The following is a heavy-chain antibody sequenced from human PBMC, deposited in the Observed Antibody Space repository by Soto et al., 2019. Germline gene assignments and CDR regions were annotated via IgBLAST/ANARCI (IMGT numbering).Heavy chain of an antibody. J-gene: IGHJ3*02. D-gene: IGHD2-15*01. V-gene: IGHV4-59*01. CDR1: GGSISSYY. CDR2: IYYSGST. Sequence: SETLSLTCTVSGGSISSYYWSWIRQPPGKGLEWIGYIYYSGSTNYNPSLKSRVTISVDTSKNQFSLKLGSVTAADTAVYYCASGVVVAATGAFDIWGQGTMVTVSS. CDR3: ASGVVVAATGAFDI.